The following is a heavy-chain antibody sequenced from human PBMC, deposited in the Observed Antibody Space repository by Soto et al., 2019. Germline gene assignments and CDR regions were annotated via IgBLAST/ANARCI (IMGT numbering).Heavy chain of an antibody. CDR3: AREICSGGSCYPQPYGVAYYFDY. V-gene: IGHV4-34*01. Sequence: SETLSLTCAVYGGSFSGYYWSWIRQPPGKGLEWIGEINHSGSTNYNPSLKSRVTISVDTSKNQFSLKLSSVTAADTAVYYCAREICSGGSCYPQPYGVAYYFDYWGQGTLVTVSS. CDR2: INHSGST. CDR1: GGSFSGYY. D-gene: IGHD2-15*01. J-gene: IGHJ4*02.